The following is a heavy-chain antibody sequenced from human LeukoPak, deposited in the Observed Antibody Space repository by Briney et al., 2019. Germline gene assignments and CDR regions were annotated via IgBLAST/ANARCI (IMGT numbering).Heavy chain of an antibody. D-gene: IGHD4-23*01. CDR1: GFTFSSYW. CDR3: ASTKLVTLRYYYYYMDV. J-gene: IGHJ6*03. CDR2: INTDGSST. Sequence: PGGSLRLSCAASGFTFSSYWMHWVRQAPGKGLVWVSRINTDGSSTSYADSVKGRFTISRDNAKNTLYLQMNSLRAEDTAVYYCASTKLVTLRYYYYYMDVWGKGTTVTVSS. V-gene: IGHV3-74*01.